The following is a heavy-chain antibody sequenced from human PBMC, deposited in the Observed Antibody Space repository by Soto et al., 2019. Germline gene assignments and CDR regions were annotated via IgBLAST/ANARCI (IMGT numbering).Heavy chain of an antibody. V-gene: IGHV3-33*01. Sequence: GGSLRLSCAASGFTFSNYGMHWVRQAPGKGLEWVAVIWYDGSNKYYADSVKGRFTISRDNSKNTLYLQMNSLRAEDTAVYYCARGIVGATTRAFDIWGQGTMVTVS. CDR3: ARGIVGATTRAFDI. CDR2: IWYDGSNK. J-gene: IGHJ3*02. D-gene: IGHD1-26*01. CDR1: GFTFSNYG.